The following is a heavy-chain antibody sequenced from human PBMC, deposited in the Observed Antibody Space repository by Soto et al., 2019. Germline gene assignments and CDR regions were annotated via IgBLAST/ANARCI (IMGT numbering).Heavy chain of an antibody. J-gene: IGHJ4*02. CDR3: ARISTTRTYDFDY. Sequence: GGSLRLSCAASGFTFSDHYMDWVRQAPGKGLEWVGRTRNAANSFSTQYAASVKGRFTISRDGSKSSLYLQMNSLKTEDTAVYYCARISTTRTYDFDYLGQETVVTVSS. CDR1: GFTFSDHY. V-gene: IGHV3-72*01. D-gene: IGHD3-3*02. CDR2: TRNAANSFST.